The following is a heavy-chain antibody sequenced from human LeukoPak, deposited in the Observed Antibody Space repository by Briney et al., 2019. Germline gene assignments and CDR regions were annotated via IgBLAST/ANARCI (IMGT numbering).Heavy chain of an antibody. CDR1: GGSISIISSSTYY. J-gene: IGHJ4*02. D-gene: IGHD6-13*01. CDR3: ARQLPTAAAGTRGYFDY. CDR2: LYYGENS. V-gene: IGHV4-39*01. Sequence: PSETLSLTCTVSGGSISIISSSTYYWGWIRQAPGKGLEWIGSLYYGENSHYNPSLKSRATLSVDTSNNQFSLKLTSVTAADAAVYFCARQLPTAAAGTRGYFDYGGQGTVVTVSS.